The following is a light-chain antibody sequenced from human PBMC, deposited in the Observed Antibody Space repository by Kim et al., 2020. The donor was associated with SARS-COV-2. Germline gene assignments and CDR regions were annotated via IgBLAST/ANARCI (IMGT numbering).Light chain of an antibody. CDR3: QQTNSFPNT. J-gene: IGKJ2*01. CDR2: AAS. Sequence: DIQMTQSPSSVSASVGDRVTITCRASQSISSWLAWYQQKPGKAPMVLIYAASSLQSGVPARFSGSGSGTDFTLTSSSLQPEDFATYYCQQTNSFPNTFGQGTKLEI. CDR1: QSISSW. V-gene: IGKV1-12*01.